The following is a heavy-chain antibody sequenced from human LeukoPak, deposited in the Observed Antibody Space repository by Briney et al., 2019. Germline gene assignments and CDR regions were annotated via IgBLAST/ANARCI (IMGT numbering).Heavy chain of an antibody. CDR2: IIPIFGTA. V-gene: IGHV1-69*01. J-gene: IGHJ1*01. Sequence: SVKVSCKASGGTFSSYAISWVRQAPGQGLEWMGGIIPIFGTANYAQKFQGRVTITADESTSTAYMELSSLRSEDTAVYYCARKTDGDYQYFQHWGQAPWSPSPQ. D-gene: IGHD4-17*01. CDR3: ARKTDGDYQYFQH. CDR1: GGTFSSYA.